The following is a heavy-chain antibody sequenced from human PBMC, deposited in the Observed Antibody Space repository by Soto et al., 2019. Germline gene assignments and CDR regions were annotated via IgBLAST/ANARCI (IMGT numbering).Heavy chain of an antibody. CDR3: ARDLLRWGSGDQDWYFDL. V-gene: IGHV4-59*01. CDR2: IYYSGST. Sequence: SETLSLTCTVSGGSISSYYWSWIRQPPGKGLEWIGYIYYSGSTNYNPSLKSGVTISVDTSKNQFSLKLSSVTAADTAGYYSARDLLRWGSGDQDWYFDLWGRGTLVTVSS. D-gene: IGHD2-15*01. J-gene: IGHJ2*01. CDR1: GGSISSYY.